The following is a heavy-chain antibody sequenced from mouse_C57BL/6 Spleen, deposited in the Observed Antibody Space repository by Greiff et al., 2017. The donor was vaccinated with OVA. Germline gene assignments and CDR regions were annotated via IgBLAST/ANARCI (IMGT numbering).Heavy chain of an antibody. CDR1: GYTFTSYW. CDR2: IHPNSGST. CDR3: AREGSYYFDY. Sequence: QVQLQQPGAELVKPGASVKLSCKASGYTFTSYWMHWVKQRPGQGLEWIGMIHPNSGSTNYNEKFKSKATLTVDKSSCTAYMQLSSLTSEDSAVYYCAREGSYYFDYWGQGTTLTVSS. V-gene: IGHV1-64*01. J-gene: IGHJ2*01.